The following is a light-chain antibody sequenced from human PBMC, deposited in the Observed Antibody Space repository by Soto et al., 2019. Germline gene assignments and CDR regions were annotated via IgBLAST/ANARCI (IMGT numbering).Light chain of an antibody. V-gene: IGKV1-39*01. CDR1: QSISGY. Sequence: DIQMTQSPSSLSASVGDTVTITCRARQSISGYLNWYQQKPGKAPKMLIYAASSLQSGVPSRFSGSGSGTDFTLSISSLQPEDFATYYCQESYSTPPTFGQGTKLEIK. CDR2: AAS. CDR3: QESYSTPPT. J-gene: IGKJ2*01.